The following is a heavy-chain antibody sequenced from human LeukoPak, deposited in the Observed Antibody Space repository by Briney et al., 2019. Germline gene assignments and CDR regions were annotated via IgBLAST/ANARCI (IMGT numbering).Heavy chain of an antibody. Sequence: GSLRLSCAASGFTFSSYVMHWVRQPPGKGLEWIASIYYSGRTYYNPSLKSRVTISVDTSKNQFSLKLSSVTAADTAVYYCARRDYYDSIDYWGQGTLVTVSS. J-gene: IGHJ4*02. V-gene: IGHV4-39*01. D-gene: IGHD3-22*01. CDR3: ARRDYYDSIDY. CDR2: IYYSGRT. CDR1: GFTFSSYVMH.